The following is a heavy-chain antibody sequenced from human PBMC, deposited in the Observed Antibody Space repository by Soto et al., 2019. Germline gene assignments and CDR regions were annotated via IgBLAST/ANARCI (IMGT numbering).Heavy chain of an antibody. V-gene: IGHV1-2*04. CDR1: GYTFTGYY. CDR3: ARGLTIFGVVTYYYYGTDV. D-gene: IGHD3-3*01. J-gene: IGHJ6*02. CDR2: INPTSGGT. Sequence: ASVKVSCKASGYTFTGYYMHWVRQAPGQGLEWMGWINPTSGGTNYAQKFQGWVTMTRDTSISTAYMELSRLRSDDTAVYYCARGLTIFGVVTYYYYGTDVWGQGTTVTVSS.